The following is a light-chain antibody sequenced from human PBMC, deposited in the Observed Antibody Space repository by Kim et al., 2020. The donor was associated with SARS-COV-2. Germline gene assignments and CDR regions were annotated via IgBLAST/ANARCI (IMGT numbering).Light chain of an antibody. CDR1: QCVDIK. Sequence: SQEERAALSCRANQCVDIKLAWYQQKPGQAPSPLMYGASTRATGTPAWFSGSGSGTEFTLTISSLQSEDFAVYYCQEYYDWPPWAFGKGTKVDIK. CDR3: QEYYDWPPWA. CDR2: GAS. J-gene: IGKJ1*01. V-gene: IGKV3-15*01.